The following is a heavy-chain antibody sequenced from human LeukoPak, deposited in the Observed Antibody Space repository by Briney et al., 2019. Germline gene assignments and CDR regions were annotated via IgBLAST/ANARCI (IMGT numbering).Heavy chain of an antibody. D-gene: IGHD3-9*01. J-gene: IGHJ6*03. V-gene: IGHV4-59*01. CDR3: ARYYDTFWPNLYYYMDV. CDR2: IYYSGST. Sequence: SETLSLTCTVYGGSISSYYWSWIRQPPGKGLEWIGYIYYSGSTNYNPSLKSRVTISVDTSKNQFSLKLSSVTAADTAVYYCARYYDTFWPNLYYYMDVWGKGTTVTVSS. CDR1: GGSISSYY.